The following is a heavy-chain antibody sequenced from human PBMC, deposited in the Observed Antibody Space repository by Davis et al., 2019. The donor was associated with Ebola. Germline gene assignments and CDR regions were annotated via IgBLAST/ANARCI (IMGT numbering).Heavy chain of an antibody. CDR2: INHSGST. V-gene: IGHV4-4*02. Sequence: MPSETLSLTCAVSGGSISSSYWWSWLRQPPGKGLESIGEINHSGSTNYNPSLKNRVTISVDTSKNQFSLKLSSVTAAETAVYYCARGRSRWDYWGQGTLVTVSS. D-gene: IGHD4-23*01. J-gene: IGHJ4*02. CDR3: ARGRSRWDY. CDR1: GGSISSSYW.